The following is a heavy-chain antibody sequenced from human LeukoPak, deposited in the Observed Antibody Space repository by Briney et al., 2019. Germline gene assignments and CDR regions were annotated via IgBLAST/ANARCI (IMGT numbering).Heavy chain of an antibody. V-gene: IGHV6-1*01. J-gene: IGHJ4*02. CDR2: TYYRSKWNT. Sequence: SQSLSLTCAISGDSLSNNNVAWNWNRQSPSRGLEWLGRTYYRSKWNTDYAVSVKSRITINSDTSKNQFSLQLNSVTHEDTAVYYCARGCYSSFDYWDQGTLVIVSS. CDR1: GDSLSNNNVA. CDR3: ARGCYSSFDY. D-gene: IGHD5-18*01.